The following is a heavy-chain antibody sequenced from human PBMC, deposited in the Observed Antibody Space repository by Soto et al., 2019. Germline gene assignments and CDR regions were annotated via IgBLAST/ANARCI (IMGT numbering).Heavy chain of an antibody. CDR3: ARDYSMTTVTSEFDY. D-gene: IGHD4-17*01. J-gene: IGHJ4*02. CDR1: GFTFSTYA. V-gene: IGHV3-30-3*01. Sequence: GGSLRLSCAASGFTFSTYAMHWVRQAPGKGLEWVAVISYDGSNKYYADSVKGRFTISRDNSKNTLYLQMNSLRAEDTAVYYCARDYSMTTVTSEFDYWGQGTLVTVSS. CDR2: ISYDGSNK.